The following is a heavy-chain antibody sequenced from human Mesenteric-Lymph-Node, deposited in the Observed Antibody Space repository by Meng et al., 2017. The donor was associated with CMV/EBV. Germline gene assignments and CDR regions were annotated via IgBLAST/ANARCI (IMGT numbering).Heavy chain of an antibody. CDR3: AKGGACDNADCYNYYHYGIDV. D-gene: IGHD2-21*02. CDR2: TSGSGSSI. CDR1: GFTFRTYE. Sequence: GESLKISCAASGFTFRTYEMNWVRQAPGKGLEWLSYTSGSGSSIYYADSVKGRFTISRDNAKDSLYLQTNSLRVEDTAVYYCAKGGACDNADCYNYYHYGIDVWGQGTTVTVSS. V-gene: IGHV3-48*03. J-gene: IGHJ6*02.